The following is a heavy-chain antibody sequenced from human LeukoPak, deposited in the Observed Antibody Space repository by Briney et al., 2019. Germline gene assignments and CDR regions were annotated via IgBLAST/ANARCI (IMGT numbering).Heavy chain of an antibody. Sequence: PSETLSLTCSVSDGSISSYYWSWIRQPPGKGLEWIGYIYYSGSTNYNPSLKSRVTISVDTSKNQFSLKLSSVTAADTAVYYCARSSDYYGGYFVYWGQGTLVTVSS. J-gene: IGHJ4*02. D-gene: IGHD3-22*01. CDR2: IYYSGST. CDR3: ARSSDYYGGYFVY. V-gene: IGHV4-59*12. CDR1: DGSISSYY.